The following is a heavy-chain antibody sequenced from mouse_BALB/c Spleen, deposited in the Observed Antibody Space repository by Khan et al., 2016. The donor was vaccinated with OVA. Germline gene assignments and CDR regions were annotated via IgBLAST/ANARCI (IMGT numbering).Heavy chain of an antibody. J-gene: IGHJ2*01. CDR1: GFNIKDTH. CDR2: IDPANDNS. V-gene: IGHV14-3*02. CDR3: APAGTGDYFDY. Sequence: EVQLQESGAELVKPGASVKLSCTASGFNIKDTHMHWVKQRPEQGLVWIGRIDPANDNSKYDPRFQGKATITADTSSNTAYLHLSSLTSEDTAVYYCAPAGTGDYFDYWGQGTTLTVSS. D-gene: IGHD4-1*01.